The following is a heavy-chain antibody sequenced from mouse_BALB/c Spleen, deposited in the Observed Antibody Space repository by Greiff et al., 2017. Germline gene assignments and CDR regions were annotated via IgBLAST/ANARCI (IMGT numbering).Heavy chain of an antibody. D-gene: IGHD2-3*01. J-gene: IGHJ2*01. V-gene: IGHV2-6-7*01. Sequence: QVQLQQSGPGLVAPSQSLSITCTVSGFSLTGYGVNWVRQPPGKGLEWLGMIWGDGSTDYNSALKSRLSISKDNSKSQVFLKMNSLQTDDTARYYCAREGGYYGFDYWGQGTTLTVSS. CDR1: GFSLTGYG. CDR2: IWGDGST. CDR3: AREGGYYGFDY.